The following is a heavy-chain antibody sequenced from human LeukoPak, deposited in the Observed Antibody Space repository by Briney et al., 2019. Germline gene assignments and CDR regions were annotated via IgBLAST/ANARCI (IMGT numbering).Heavy chain of an antibody. J-gene: IGHJ4*02. Sequence: GGSLRLSCAASGFTFSSQWMHWVRQAPGKGLVWVSRINNDGSSTTYADSVKGRFTISRDNAKNTLYLQMNSLRAEDTAVYYCARWRSGSCPDWGQGTVVTVSS. CDR2: INNDGSST. CDR3: ARWRSGSCPD. V-gene: IGHV3-74*01. D-gene: IGHD2-15*01. CDR1: GFTFSSQW.